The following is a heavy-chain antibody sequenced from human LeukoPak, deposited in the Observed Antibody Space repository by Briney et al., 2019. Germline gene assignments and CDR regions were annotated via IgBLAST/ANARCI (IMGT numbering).Heavy chain of an antibody. CDR3: ARDFGYYYDSSGYYKPRFDY. CDR2: ISAYNGNT. V-gene: IGHV1-18*01. CDR1: GYTFSTYG. D-gene: IGHD3-22*01. Sequence: ASVKGSCKASGYTFSTYGISWVRQAPGQGLEWMGWISAYNGNTNYAQKLQGRVTMTTDTSTNTAYMELRSLRSDDTAVYYCARDFGYYYDSSGYYKPRFDYWGQGTLVTVSS. J-gene: IGHJ4*02.